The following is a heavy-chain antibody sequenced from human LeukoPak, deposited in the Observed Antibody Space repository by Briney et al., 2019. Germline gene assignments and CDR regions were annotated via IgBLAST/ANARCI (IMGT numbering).Heavy chain of an antibody. CDR1: GGSISSSSYY. CDR3: AREVIGYYYMDV. CDR2: IHYSGST. J-gene: IGHJ6*03. V-gene: IGHV4-61*01. D-gene: IGHD2-21*01. Sequence: SETLSLTCTVSGGSISSSSYYWGWIRQPPGKGLEWIGYIHYSGSTNYNPSLKSRVTISVDTSKNQFSLKLSSVTAADTAVYCCAREVIGYYYMDVWGKGTTVTISS.